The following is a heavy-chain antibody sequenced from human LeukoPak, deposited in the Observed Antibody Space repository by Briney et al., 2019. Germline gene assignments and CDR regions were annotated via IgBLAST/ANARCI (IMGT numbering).Heavy chain of an antibody. Sequence: GASVKVSCKASGYTFTSYGISWVRQAPGQGLEWMGWISAYNGNTDYAQKLQGRVTKTTDTSTSTAYMELRSLRSDDTAVYYCARVRSSWPDDAFDIWGQGTMVTVSS. CDR3: ARVRSSWPDDAFDI. CDR1: GYTFTSYG. V-gene: IGHV1-18*01. J-gene: IGHJ3*02. CDR2: ISAYNGNT. D-gene: IGHD6-13*01.